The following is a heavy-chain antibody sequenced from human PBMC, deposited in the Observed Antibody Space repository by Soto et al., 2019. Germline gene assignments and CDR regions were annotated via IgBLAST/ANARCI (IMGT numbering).Heavy chain of an antibody. D-gene: IGHD6-19*01. Sequence: GGSLRLSCAASGFTFSSYAMHWVRQAPGKGLEWVAVISYDGSNKYYADSVKGRFTISRDNSKNTLYLQMNSLRAEDTAVYYCAREGLAVATPGAFDIWGQGTMVTVS. CDR3: AREGLAVATPGAFDI. V-gene: IGHV3-30-3*01. CDR1: GFTFSSYA. J-gene: IGHJ3*02. CDR2: ISYDGSNK.